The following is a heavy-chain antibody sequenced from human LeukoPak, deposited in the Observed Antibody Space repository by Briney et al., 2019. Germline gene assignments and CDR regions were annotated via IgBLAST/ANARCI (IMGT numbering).Heavy chain of an antibody. CDR2: ISWSGDRM. CDR1: GFTFEDHV. J-gene: IGHJ4*02. Sequence: GGSLRLSCAASGFTFEDHVMHWVRQAPGNGLEWVSSISWSGDRMGYADAVKGRFTISRDNAKNSLYLQMDSLRAEDTAVYYCANLWEMGYWGQGTLVTVSS. D-gene: IGHD5-24*01. CDR3: ANLWEMGY. V-gene: IGHV3-9*01.